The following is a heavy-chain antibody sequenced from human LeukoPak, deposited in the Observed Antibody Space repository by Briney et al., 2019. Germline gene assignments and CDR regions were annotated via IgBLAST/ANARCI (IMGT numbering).Heavy chain of an antibody. J-gene: IGHJ4*02. CDR2: ISGSGGST. CDR1: GFTFSSYA. V-gene: IGHV3-23*01. CDR3: AKDLPGITMVRGVPSY. Sequence: GGSLRLSCAASGFTFSSYAMSWVRQAPGKGLEWVSAISGSGGSTYYAASVKGRFTISRDNSKNTLYLQMNSLRAEDTAVYYCAKDLPGITMVRGVPSYWGQGTLVTVSS. D-gene: IGHD3-10*01.